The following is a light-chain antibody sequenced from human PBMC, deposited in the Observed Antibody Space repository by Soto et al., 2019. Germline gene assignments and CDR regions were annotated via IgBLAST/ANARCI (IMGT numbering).Light chain of an antibody. CDR3: QHYNTWSQT. J-gene: IGKJ1*01. V-gene: IGKV3-15*01. CDR1: QSISSN. CDR2: DAS. Sequence: EVVMTQSPVTLSVSPGERATLSCRASQSISSNLAWYQQKPGQAPRLLIYDASTRATGIPVRFSGSGSGTEFTLTISSLQSEDFAIYYRQHYNTWSQTFGQGTKVDLK.